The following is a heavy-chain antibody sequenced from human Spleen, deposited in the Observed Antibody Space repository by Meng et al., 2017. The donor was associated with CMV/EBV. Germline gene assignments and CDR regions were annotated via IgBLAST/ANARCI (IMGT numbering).Heavy chain of an antibody. J-gene: IGHJ1*01. Sequence: SETLSLTCSVSGGSISSNSFYWGWIRQPPGKGLEWIGSIYYSGSTYYNPSLKSRFTISVDPSKNQFSLKLSSVTAADTAVYYCARAPRYCSGTGCYLAGLIGYFQHWGQGTLVTVSS. CDR1: GGSISSNSFY. CDR2: IYYSGST. D-gene: IGHD2-2*01. CDR3: ARAPRYCSGTGCYLAGLIGYFQH. V-gene: IGHV4-39*01.